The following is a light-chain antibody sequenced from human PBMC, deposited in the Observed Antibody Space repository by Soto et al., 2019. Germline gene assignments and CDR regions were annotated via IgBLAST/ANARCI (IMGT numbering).Light chain of an antibody. V-gene: IGKV3-11*01. CDR2: DAS. J-gene: IGKJ4*01. Sequence: EIVLTQSPATLSLSPGERATLSCRASQSVSSYLAWYQQKPGQAPRLLIYDASNRATGIPARFSGSGSVTDFTLTISSLEPEDFAVYYCQQRINWPITFGGGTKVEIK. CDR1: QSVSSY. CDR3: QQRINWPIT.